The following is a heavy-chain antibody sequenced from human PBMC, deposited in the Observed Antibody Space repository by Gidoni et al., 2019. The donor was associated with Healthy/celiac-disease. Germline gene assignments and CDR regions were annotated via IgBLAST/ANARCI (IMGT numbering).Heavy chain of an antibody. D-gene: IGHD3-9*01. CDR2: IYPGASYT. Sequence: EVQLVQAGAEVKKPGESRKISGKGSGDSFTSYWIGWVRQMPGKGLGWRGIIYPGASYTRYRPSFPGQVSISADKSISTAYLQWSSLKASYTAMYYCASPILTGSGGPFDYWGQGTLVTVSS. J-gene: IGHJ4*02. CDR1: GDSFTSYW. CDR3: ASPILTGSGGPFDY. V-gene: IGHV5-51*01.